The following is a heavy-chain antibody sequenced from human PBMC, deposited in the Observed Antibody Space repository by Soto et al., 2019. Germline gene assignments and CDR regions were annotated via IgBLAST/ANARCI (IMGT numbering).Heavy chain of an antibody. J-gene: IGHJ5*02. D-gene: IGHD2-15*01. V-gene: IGHV1-46*01. CDR3: ARDPTPIPVGCNWLDP. CDR2: INPSGGST. Sequence: QVQLVQPGAEVKKPGASVKVSCKASGYTFTSYYMHWVRQAPGQGLEWMGIINPSGGSTSYAQKFQGRVTMTRDTSTSTVYMELSSLRSEDTAVYYCARDPTPIPVGCNWLDPWGQGTLVTVSS. CDR1: GYTFTSYY.